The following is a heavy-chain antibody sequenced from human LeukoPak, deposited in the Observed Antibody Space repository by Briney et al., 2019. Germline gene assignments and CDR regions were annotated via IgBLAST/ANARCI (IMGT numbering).Heavy chain of an antibody. J-gene: IGHJ4*02. V-gene: IGHV3-7*01. CDR1: GFTFSNYW. CDR2: IKRDGSEK. D-gene: IGHD3-16*01. Sequence: PGGSLRLSCAASGFTFSNYWMSWVRQAPGKGLEWVADIKRDGSEKHYVDSVKGRFTISRDDAKNSLYLQMNSLGAEDTAVYYCALNMIGGQIFDFWGQGTLVTVSS. CDR3: ALNMIGGQIFDF.